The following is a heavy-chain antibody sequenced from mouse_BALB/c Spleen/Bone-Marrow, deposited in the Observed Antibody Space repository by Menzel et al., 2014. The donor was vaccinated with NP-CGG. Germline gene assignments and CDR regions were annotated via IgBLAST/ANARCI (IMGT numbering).Heavy chain of an antibody. CDR1: GFSLSRYS. CDR2: IWGGGSA. Sequence: VMLVESGPGPVAPSPSLSLTCPVSGFSLSRYSVHWVRQPPGKGLEWLGVIWGGGSADYNLGLKSRLSISKDNSKSQVFLKMNSLQTEDTAMYDCTRFITTGAMDYWGQGTSVTVSS. V-gene: IGHV2-6-4*01. D-gene: IGHD1-1*01. CDR3: TRFITTGAMDY. J-gene: IGHJ4*01.